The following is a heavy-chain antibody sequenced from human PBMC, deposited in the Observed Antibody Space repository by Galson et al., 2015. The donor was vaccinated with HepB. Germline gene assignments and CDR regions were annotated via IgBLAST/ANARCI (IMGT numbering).Heavy chain of an antibody. J-gene: IGHJ4*02. CDR1: GFTFDDYA. D-gene: IGHD1-26*01. CDR3: AKVSLEQYSGSYIDY. V-gene: IGHV3-9*01. CDR2: ISWNSGSI. Sequence: SLRLSCAASGFTFDDYAMHWVRQAPGKGLEWVSGISWNSGSIGYADSVKGRFTISRDNAKNSLYLQMNSLRAEDTALYYCAKVSLEQYSGSYIDYWGQGTLVTVSS.